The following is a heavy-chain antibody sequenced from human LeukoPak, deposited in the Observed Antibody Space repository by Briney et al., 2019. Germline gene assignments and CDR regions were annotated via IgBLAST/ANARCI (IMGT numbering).Heavy chain of an antibody. V-gene: IGHV1-2*02. CDR1: GYTFTGYY. D-gene: IGHD5-18*01. CDR3: ARGTLSLGPNRRYSYGYFDS. Sequence: GASVKVSCKASGYTFTGYYVHWVRPAPGQGLEWMGWINPNSGGTNYAQKFQGRVTMTRDTSISTAYMELSRLRSDDTAVYYCARGTLSLGPNRRYSYGYFDSWGQGTLVTVSS. J-gene: IGHJ4*02. CDR2: INPNSGGT.